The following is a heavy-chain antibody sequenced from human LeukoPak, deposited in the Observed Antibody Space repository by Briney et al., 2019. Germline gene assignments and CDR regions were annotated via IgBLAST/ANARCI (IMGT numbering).Heavy chain of an antibody. CDR2: ISGSGGST. CDR1: GFTSSSYA. D-gene: IGHD1-1*01. V-gene: IGHV3-23*01. CDR3: AKYETTTDFDY. J-gene: IGHJ4*02. Sequence: GGSLRLSCAASGFTSSSYAMSWVRQAPGKGLEWVSAISGSGGSTYYADSVKGRFTISRDNSKNTVHLQMNSLRAEDTALYYCAKYETTTDFDYWGQGTLVTVSS.